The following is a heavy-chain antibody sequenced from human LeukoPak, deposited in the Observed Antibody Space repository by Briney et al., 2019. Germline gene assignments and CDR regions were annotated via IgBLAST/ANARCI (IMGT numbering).Heavy chain of an antibody. Sequence: SVKVSSKASGGTFSSYAISWVRQAPGQGLEWMGGIIPIFGTANYAQKFQGRVTITTDESTSTAYMELSSLRSEDTAVYYCARFPFNCSGGSCYSGAEYFQHWGQGTLVTVSS. CDR3: ARFPFNCSGGSCYSGAEYFQH. CDR2: IIPIFGTA. D-gene: IGHD2-15*01. CDR1: GGTFSSYA. V-gene: IGHV1-69*05. J-gene: IGHJ1*01.